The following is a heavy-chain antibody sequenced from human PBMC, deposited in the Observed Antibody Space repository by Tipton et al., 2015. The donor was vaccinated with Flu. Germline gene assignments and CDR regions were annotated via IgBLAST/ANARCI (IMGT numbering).Heavy chain of an antibody. CDR2: INGDGTST. Sequence: SLRLSCAASGFTFSNFWIHWVRQTPGKGLVWVSRINGDGTSTTYADSVKGRFTISRDNAKNILYLEMNSLRVEDTAVYYCARDGYSGSFASWVDYWGQGTLVTVSS. CDR3: ARDGYSGSFASWVDY. CDR1: GFTFSNFW. D-gene: IGHD1-26*01. V-gene: IGHV3-74*01. J-gene: IGHJ4*02.